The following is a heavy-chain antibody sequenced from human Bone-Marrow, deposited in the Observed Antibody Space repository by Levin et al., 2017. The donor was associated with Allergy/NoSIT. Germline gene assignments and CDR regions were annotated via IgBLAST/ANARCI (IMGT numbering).Heavy chain of an antibody. CDR3: ARYGGSSFGAWFEP. D-gene: IGHD2-2*01. Sequence: SETLSLTCSVSGGSISGSSYYWGWIRQPPGKGLEWIANIHHSGRTSYNPSLKSRVTLFVDTSKNQFSLKLTSVTAADTALYYCARYGGSSFGAWFEPWGQGSLVTVSS. CDR1: GGSISGSSYY. CDR2: IHHSGRT. V-gene: IGHV4-39*01. J-gene: IGHJ5*02.